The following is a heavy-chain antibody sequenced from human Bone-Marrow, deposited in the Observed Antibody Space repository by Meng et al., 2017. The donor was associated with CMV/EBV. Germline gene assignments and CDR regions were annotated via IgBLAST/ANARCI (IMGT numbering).Heavy chain of an antibody. V-gene: IGHV1-18*01. CDR2: ISAYNANT. J-gene: IGHJ5*02. D-gene: IGHD5-18*01. CDR3: ATTDSYGYWFDT. CDR1: GYTFTSYG. Sequence: ASVKVSCKASGYTFTSYGISWVRQAPGQGLEWMGWISAYNANTNYAQKLQGRVTMTTATSTSTAYMELRSLRYDDTAVFYCATTDSYGYWFDTWGQGTLVTVSS.